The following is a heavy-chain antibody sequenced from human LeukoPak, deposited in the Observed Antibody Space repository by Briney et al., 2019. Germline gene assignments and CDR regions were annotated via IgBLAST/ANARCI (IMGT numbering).Heavy chain of an antibody. CDR3: ARDGYNYPAAY. V-gene: IGHV4-30-2*01. CDR1: GGSISSGGYY. J-gene: IGHJ4*02. Sequence: SETLSLTCTVSGGSISSGGYYWSWIRQPPGKGLEWIGYIYHSRSTYYNPSLKSRVTISVDRSKNQFSLKLSSVTAADTAVYYCARDGYNYPAAYWGQGTLVTVSS. D-gene: IGHD5-24*01. CDR2: IYHSRST.